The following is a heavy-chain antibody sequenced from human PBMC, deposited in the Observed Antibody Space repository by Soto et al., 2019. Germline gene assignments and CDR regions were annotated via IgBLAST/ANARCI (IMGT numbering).Heavy chain of an antibody. CDR3: AGVDTAMADYYYYYGMDV. D-gene: IGHD5-18*01. V-gene: IGHV5-10-1*01. CDR2: IDPSDSYT. J-gene: IGHJ6*02. CDR1: GYSFTSYW. Sequence: GESLKISCKGSGYSFTSYWISWVRQMPGKGLEWMGRIDPSDSYTNYSPSFQGHVTISADKSTSTAYLQWSSLKASDTAMYYCAGVDTAMADYYYYYGMDVWGQGTTVTVSS.